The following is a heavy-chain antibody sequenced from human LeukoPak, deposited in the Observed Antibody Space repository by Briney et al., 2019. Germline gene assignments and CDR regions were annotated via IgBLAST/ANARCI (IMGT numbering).Heavy chain of an antibody. CDR3: ARGKIAAPPWFDP. D-gene: IGHD6-6*01. CDR2: MNPNSGNT. V-gene: IGHV1-8*01. J-gene: IGHJ5*02. Sequence: ASVKVSCKASGYTFTSYDIKWVRQATGQGLEWMGWMNPNSGNTGYAQKFQGRVTMTRNTSISTAYMELSSLRSEDTAVYYCARGKIAAPPWFDPWGQGTLVTVSS. CDR1: GYTFTSYD.